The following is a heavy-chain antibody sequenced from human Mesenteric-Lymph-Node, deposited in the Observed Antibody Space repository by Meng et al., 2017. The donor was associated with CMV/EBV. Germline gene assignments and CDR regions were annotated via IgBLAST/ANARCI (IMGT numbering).Heavy chain of an antibody. D-gene: IGHD3-22*01. V-gene: IGHV3-23*01. J-gene: IGHJ3*02. CDR2: IGGSGGST. CDR1: GFTFSSYD. CDR3: ARGGAGAYYYDSSGYSPDAFDI. Sequence: GESLKISCAASGFTFSSYDMSWVRQAPGKGLEWVSVIGGSGGSTYYADSVRGRFTISRDNSKNTLYLQMNSLRAEDTAVYYCARGGAGAYYYDSSGYSPDAFDIWGQGTMVTVSS.